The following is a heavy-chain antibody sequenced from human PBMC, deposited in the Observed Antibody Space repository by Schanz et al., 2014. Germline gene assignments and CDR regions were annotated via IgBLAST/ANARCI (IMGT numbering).Heavy chain of an antibody. CDR2: INQDGSDK. D-gene: IGHD3-9*01. CDR1: GFTFGTFW. CDR3: ARDHPHRGVTGYYNDV. J-gene: IGHJ6*02. V-gene: IGHV3-7*01. Sequence: EVQLVESGGGLLQPGGSLRLSCAASGFTFGTFWMSWVRQAPGKGLEWVANINQDGSDKSYVDSVKGRFTISRDNAKNSLYLQMNSLRDEDTAVYYCARDHPHRGVTGYYNDVWGQGTSVTVSS.